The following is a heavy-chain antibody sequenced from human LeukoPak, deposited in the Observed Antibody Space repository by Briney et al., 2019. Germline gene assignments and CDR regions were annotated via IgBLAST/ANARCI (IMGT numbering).Heavy chain of an antibody. Sequence: SETLSLTCAVYGGSFSGYYWSWIRQPPGKGLEWIGEINHSGSTNYNPSLKSRVTISVDTSKNQFSLKLSSVTAADTAVYYCASILSIAVAGNWFDPWGQGTLVTVSS. D-gene: IGHD6-19*01. CDR1: GGSFSGYY. V-gene: IGHV4-34*01. CDR3: ASILSIAVAGNWFDP. J-gene: IGHJ5*02. CDR2: INHSGST.